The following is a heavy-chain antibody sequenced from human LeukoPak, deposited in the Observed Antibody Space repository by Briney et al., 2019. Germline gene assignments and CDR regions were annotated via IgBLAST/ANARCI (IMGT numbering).Heavy chain of an antibody. J-gene: IGHJ4*02. CDR2: ISDTGST. D-gene: IGHD1-1*01. CDR1: GGSLNNYY. CDR3: ARVDDWNALEY. Sequence: SETLSLTRTVSGGSLNNYYWSCIRLPPGKPLEWIGYISDTGSTNYNPSLRSRVTISVDTSKKQFSLKLSSVTAADTALYYCARVDDWNALEYWGQGTLVTVSS. V-gene: IGHV4-59*01.